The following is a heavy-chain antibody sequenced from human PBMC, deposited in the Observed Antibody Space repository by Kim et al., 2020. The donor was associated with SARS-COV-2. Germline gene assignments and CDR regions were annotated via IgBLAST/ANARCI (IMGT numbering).Heavy chain of an antibody. D-gene: IGHD1-7*01. CDR1: GGSFKIYG. Sequence: SVKVSCKVSGGSFKIYGINWVRLAPGQGLEWMGAIVPLLDSTNYAQKFQGRVTINADDSTATAYMEMRSLRSDDTAVYYCATTRNRNSGSYGMDVWGQG. J-gene: IGHJ6*02. CDR2: IVPLLDST. V-gene: IGHV1-69*13. CDR3: ATTRNRNSGSYGMDV.